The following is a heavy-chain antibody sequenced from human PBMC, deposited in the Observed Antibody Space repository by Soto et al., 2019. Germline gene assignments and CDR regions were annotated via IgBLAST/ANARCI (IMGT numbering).Heavy chain of an antibody. CDR2: IYPGDSDT. J-gene: IGHJ4*02. Sequence: GESLKLSCKGSGYSFTSYWIGWVRQMPGKGLEWMGIIYPGDSDTRYSPSFQGQVTISADKSISTAYLQWSSLKASDTAMYYCERQCLLCSGDFPFAYWGQGPLVTVSS. CDR3: ERQCLLCSGDFPFAY. D-gene: IGHD3-10*02. V-gene: IGHV5-51*01. CDR1: GYSFTSYW.